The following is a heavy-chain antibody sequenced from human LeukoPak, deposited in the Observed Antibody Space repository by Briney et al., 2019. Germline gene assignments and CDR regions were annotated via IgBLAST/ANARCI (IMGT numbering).Heavy chain of an antibody. V-gene: IGHV3-7*01. D-gene: IGHD2-2*01. Sequence: GGSLRLSCAASGFAFSSSWMSWVRQAPGKGLEWVANIKQDGSETYYVDSLKGRFTVSRDNAKNSVYLQMNNLRSEDTAVYYCARRAPGYCITTSCPDTYYYYYYMDVWGKGTTVTVSS. CDR1: GFAFSSSW. CDR2: IKQDGSET. CDR3: ARRAPGYCITTSCPDTYYYYYYMDV. J-gene: IGHJ6*03.